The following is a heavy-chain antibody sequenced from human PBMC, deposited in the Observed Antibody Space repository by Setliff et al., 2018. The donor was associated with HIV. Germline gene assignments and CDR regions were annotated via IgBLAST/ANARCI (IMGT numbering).Heavy chain of an antibody. Sequence: ASVKVSCKTSGYMFIAYGMSWVRRAPGQGLEWMGWIGPYNGRTEYAQEFQGRVSLTIDTSASTAYMELRSLRSDATAVYYCARGEGGYNYAEAFDVWGQGTMVTVSS. CDR3: ARGEGGYNYAEAFDV. J-gene: IGHJ3*01. D-gene: IGHD3-16*01. V-gene: IGHV1-18*01. CDR1: GYMFIAYG. CDR2: IGPYNGRT.